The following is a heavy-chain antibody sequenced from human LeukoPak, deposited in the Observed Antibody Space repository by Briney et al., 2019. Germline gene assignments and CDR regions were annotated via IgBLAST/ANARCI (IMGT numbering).Heavy chain of an antibody. CDR1: GYTFTSYY. J-gene: IGHJ5*02. V-gene: IGHV1-46*01. CDR2: INPSGGST. Sequence: ASVKVSCTASGYTFTSYYMHWVRQAPGQGLEWMGIINPSGGSTSYAQKFQGRVTMARDTSTCTVYMELSSLRSEDTAVYYCARDRVLPVDFDPWGQGTLVTVSS. CDR3: ARDRVLPVDFDP. D-gene: IGHD2-15*01.